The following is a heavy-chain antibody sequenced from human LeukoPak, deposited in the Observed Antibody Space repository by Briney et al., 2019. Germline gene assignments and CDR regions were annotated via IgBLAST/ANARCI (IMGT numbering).Heavy chain of an antibody. V-gene: IGHV3-7*01. CDR3: ARDPAYGALDY. CDR1: GFSFSSSW. D-gene: IGHD4-17*01. Sequence: GGSLTLSCAASGFSFSSSWMTWVRQAPGKGLEWVANMNQDGSAKSYVDSVKGRFTISRDNAKNSLYLQMNSLRAEDTAVYYCARDPAYGALDYWGQGTLVTVSS. J-gene: IGHJ4*02. CDR2: MNQDGSAK.